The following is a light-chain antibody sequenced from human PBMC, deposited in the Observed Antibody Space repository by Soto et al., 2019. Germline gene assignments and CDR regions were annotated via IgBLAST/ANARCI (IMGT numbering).Light chain of an antibody. Sequence: EIVLTQSPGTLSLFPGERATLSCRASQSVSYYLAWYQQKPGQAPRLLIYDASSRATGVPDRFSGSGSGTDFTLTISRLEPEDFAVYYCQQYDGWPLTFGQGTRLEIK. CDR3: QQYDGWPLT. J-gene: IGKJ5*01. V-gene: IGKV3-20*01. CDR1: QSVSYY. CDR2: DAS.